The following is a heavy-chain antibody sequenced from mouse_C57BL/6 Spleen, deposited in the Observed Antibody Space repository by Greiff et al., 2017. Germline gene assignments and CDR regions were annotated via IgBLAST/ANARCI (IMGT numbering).Heavy chain of an antibody. CDR3: ARFYNGYLDY. J-gene: IGHJ2*01. D-gene: IGHD2-3*01. V-gene: IGHV1-81*01. CDR1: GYTFTSYG. Sequence: VQLQQPGAELARPGASVKLSCKASGYTFTSYGISWVKQRPGQGLEWIGEIYPSSGNTYYNAKFKGKATLTADKSSSTAYMGLRSLTSEDSAVYLGARFYNGYLDYWGQGTTLTVSS. CDR2: IYPSSGNT.